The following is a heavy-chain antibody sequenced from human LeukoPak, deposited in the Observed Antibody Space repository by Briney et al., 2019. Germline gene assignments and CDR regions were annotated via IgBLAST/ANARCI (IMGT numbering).Heavy chain of an antibody. D-gene: IGHD2-2*01. J-gene: IGHJ4*02. Sequence: PGGSLRLSCAASGFTFDDYAMHWFRQAPGKGLEGVSGISWNSGSISYADSGKGRSTISGDNAKTPLYLKMNSLRAEDTALYYCAKSSGGYCSSTSCYVGGSFDYWGQGTLVTVSS. CDR2: ISWNSGSI. CDR1: GFTFDDYA. V-gene: IGHV3-9*01. CDR3: AKSSGGYCSSTSCYVGGSFDY.